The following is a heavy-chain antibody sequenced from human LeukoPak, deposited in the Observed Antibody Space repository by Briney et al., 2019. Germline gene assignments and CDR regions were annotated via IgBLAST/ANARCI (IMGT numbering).Heavy chain of an antibody. J-gene: IGHJ5*02. Sequence: PSETLSLTCTVSGGSISSYYWSWIRQPAGKGLEWIGRIYTSGSTNYNPSLKSRVTMSVDTSKNQFSLKLSSVTAADTAVYYCARGQYYYGSGSYNWFDPWGQGTLVTVSS. D-gene: IGHD3-10*01. CDR3: ARGQYYYGSGSYNWFDP. V-gene: IGHV4-4*07. CDR2: IYTSGST. CDR1: GGSISSYY.